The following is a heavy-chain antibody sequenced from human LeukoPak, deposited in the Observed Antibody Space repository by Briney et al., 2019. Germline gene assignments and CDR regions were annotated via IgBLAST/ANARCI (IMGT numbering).Heavy chain of an antibody. Sequence: PGGSLRLSCAASGFTFSSYAMSWVRQAPGKGLEWVSAISGSGGSTYYADSVKGRLTISRDNSKDTLYLQMNSLRAEDTAVYYCAKGPTPKALYNWFDPWGQGTLVTVSS. CDR3: AKGPTPKALYNWFDP. CDR1: GFTFSSYA. V-gene: IGHV3-23*01. CDR2: ISGSGGST. J-gene: IGHJ5*02.